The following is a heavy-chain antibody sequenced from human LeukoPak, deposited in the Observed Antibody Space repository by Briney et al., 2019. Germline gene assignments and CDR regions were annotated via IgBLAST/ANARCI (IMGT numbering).Heavy chain of an antibody. CDR1: GGSISSYY. J-gene: IGHJ3*02. CDR3: ARSGYSYVRRAFDI. V-gene: IGHV4-59*12. D-gene: IGHD5-18*01. CDR2: IYYSGST. Sequence: SETLSLTCTVSGGSISSYYWSWIRQPPGKGLEWIGYIYYSGSTYYNPSLKSRVTISVDTSKNQFSLKLSSVTAADTAVYYCARSGYSYVRRAFDIWGQGTMVAVSS.